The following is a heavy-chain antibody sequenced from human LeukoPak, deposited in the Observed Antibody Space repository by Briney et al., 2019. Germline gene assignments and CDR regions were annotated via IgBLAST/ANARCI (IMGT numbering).Heavy chain of an antibody. CDR3: ARSAAMGARKGFDP. Sequence: SETLSLTCAVYGGSFSGYYWSWIRQPPGKGLEWIGEINHSGSTNYNPSLKSRVTISVDTSKNQFSLKLSPVTAADTAVYYCARSAAMGARKGFDPWGQGTLVTVSS. D-gene: IGHD6-13*01. J-gene: IGHJ5*02. CDR1: GGSFSGYY. CDR2: INHSGST. V-gene: IGHV4-34*01.